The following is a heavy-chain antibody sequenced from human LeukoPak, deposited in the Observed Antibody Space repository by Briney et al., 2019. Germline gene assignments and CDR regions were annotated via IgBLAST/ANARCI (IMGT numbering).Heavy chain of an antibody. J-gene: IGHJ4*02. CDR3: ARSYGDYVFDY. CDR2: ISSSSSYI. CDR1: GFTFSSYS. Sequence: GGSLRLSCAASGFTFSSYSMNWVRQAPGKGLEWVSPISSSSSYIYYADSVKGRFTISRDNAKNSLYLQMNSLRAEDTAVYYCARSYGDYVFDYWGQGTLVTVSS. V-gene: IGHV3-21*01. D-gene: IGHD4-17*01.